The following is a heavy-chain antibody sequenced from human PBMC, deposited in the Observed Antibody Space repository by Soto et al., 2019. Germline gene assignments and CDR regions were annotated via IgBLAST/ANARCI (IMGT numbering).Heavy chain of an antibody. D-gene: IGHD2-2*01. CDR3: ARDIGSYAYAEGY. J-gene: IGHJ4*02. Sequence: SETLTLTCSVSGGSINSYWWSWIRQPAGKGLEWIGRVYSSGTTDYNPSLNSRATMSVETSKNQFSLKLTSVTAADTAVYYCARDIGSYAYAEGYWGQGIQVTVSS. CDR2: VYSSGTT. V-gene: IGHV4-4*07. CDR1: GGSINSYW.